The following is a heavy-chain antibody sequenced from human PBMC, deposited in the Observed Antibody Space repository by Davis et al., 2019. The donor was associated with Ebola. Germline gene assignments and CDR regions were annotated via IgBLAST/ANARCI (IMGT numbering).Heavy chain of an antibody. CDR2: ISSSSSYI. Sequence: PGGSLRLSCAASGFTFSSYSMNWVRQAPGKGLEWVSSISSSSSYIYYADSVKGRFTISRDNAKNSLYLQMNSLRAEDTAVYYCVESWGDFWSGEYFQHWGQGTLVTVSS. CDR3: VESWGDFWSGEYFQH. CDR1: GFTFSSYS. J-gene: IGHJ1*01. D-gene: IGHD3-3*01. V-gene: IGHV3-21*01.